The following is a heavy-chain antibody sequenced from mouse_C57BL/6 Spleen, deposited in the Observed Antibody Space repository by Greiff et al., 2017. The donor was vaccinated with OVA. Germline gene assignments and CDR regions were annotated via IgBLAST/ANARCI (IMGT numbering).Heavy chain of an antibody. CDR1: GFTFSNYW. CDR3: TGGSSYDYAMDY. CDR2: IRLKSDNYAT. Sequence: EVQLQESGGGLVQPGGSMKLSCVASGFTFSNYWMNWVRQSPEKGLEWVAQIRLKSDNYATHYAESVKGRFTISRDDSKSSVYLQMNNLRAEDTGIYYCTGGSSYDYAMDYWGQGTSVTVSS. V-gene: IGHV6-3*01. D-gene: IGHD1-1*01. J-gene: IGHJ4*01.